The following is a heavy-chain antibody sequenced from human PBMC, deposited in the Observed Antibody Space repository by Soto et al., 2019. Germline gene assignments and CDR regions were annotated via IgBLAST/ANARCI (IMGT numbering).Heavy chain of an antibody. V-gene: IGHV4-59*08. CDR2: IFYSGST. CDR1: GGSISSYY. Sequence: SETLSLTCTVSGGSISSYYWSWIRQPPGKGLEWIGYIFYSGSTNYNPSLKSRVTISLDTSKNQFSLKLSSLPAADTAVYYCARIPYGDYFDYWGQGTLVTVSS. J-gene: IGHJ4*02. CDR3: ARIPYGDYFDY. D-gene: IGHD4-17*01.